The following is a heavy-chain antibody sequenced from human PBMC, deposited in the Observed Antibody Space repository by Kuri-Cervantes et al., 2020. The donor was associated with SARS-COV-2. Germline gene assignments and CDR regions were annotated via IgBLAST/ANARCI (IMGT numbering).Heavy chain of an antibody. J-gene: IGHJ6*02. CDR1: GGSISSSSYY. Sequence: SDTLSLTVTVSGGSISSSSYYWGWIRQPPGKGLEWIWSSDYSGSTLYNPSLNSRVTISVDTSKNQFSRKLGSVTAADTAVYYCARTTTGLRFPYYYYYYGMDVWGQGTTVTVSS. D-gene: IGHD3-3*01. CDR3: ARTTTGLRFPYYYYYYGMDV. CDR2: SDYSGST. V-gene: IGHV4-39*07.